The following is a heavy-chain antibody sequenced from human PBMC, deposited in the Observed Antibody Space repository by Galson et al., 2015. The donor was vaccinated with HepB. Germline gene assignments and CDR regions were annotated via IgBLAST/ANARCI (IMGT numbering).Heavy chain of an antibody. J-gene: IGHJ4*02. D-gene: IGHD5-12*01. CDR2: MRFDGSYK. CDR1: GLSLSNYD. CDR3: AKLSIEWRRFANNDY. V-gene: IGHV3-30*02. Sequence: SLRLSCAASGLSLSNYDMHWVRQAPGKGLEWVAFMRFDGSYKFYAESVKGRFTVSRANSKNTLFLQMNSLRPEDAAAYYCAKLSIEWRRFANNDYWGQGTLVAVSS.